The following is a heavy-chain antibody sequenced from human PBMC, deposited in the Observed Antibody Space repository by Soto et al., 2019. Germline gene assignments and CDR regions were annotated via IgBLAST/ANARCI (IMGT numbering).Heavy chain of an antibody. CDR3: ARDIKATPPPYSRCCDVRYYYAY. D-gene: IGHD6-19*01. J-gene: IGHJ4*02. Sequence: GASVKVSCKASGYTFTSYGISWVRQAPGQGLEWMGWISAYNGNTNYAQKLQGRVTMTTDTSTSTAYMELRSLRSDDTAVYYCARDIKATPPPYSRCCDVRYYYAYWAQGTLVTVSS. CDR1: GYTFTSYG. V-gene: IGHV1-18*01. CDR2: ISAYNGNT.